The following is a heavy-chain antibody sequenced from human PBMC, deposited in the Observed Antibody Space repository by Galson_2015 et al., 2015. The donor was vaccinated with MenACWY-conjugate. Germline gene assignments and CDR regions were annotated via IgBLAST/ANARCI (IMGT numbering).Heavy chain of an antibody. J-gene: IGHJ4*02. V-gene: IGHV3-73*01. CDR3: TRQSPLNFDY. Sequence: SLRLSCAASGFSFSDSAMHWVRQASGKGLEWVGRIRSKRNNYATTYAASVQGRFTISRDESERTAYLHMNSLKTEDTAIYYCTRQSPLNFDYWGQGVLVTGSS. D-gene: IGHD2-8*01. CDR1: GFSFSDSA. CDR2: IRSKRNNYAT.